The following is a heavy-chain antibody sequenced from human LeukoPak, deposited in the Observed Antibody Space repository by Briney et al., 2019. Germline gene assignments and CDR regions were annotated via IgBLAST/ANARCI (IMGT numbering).Heavy chain of an antibody. CDR1: GFTFSRYG. CDR3: ARDPFTGTGSHSGYYYYPMDV. D-gene: IGHD6-19*01. V-gene: IGHV3-20*04. Sequence: GGSLRLSCAASGFTFSRYGMSWVRQAPGKGLEWVSSINWNSGTTGYAESVKGRFTISRDNARNTLYPQMNSLRAGDTAFYFCARDPFTGTGSHSGYYYYPMDVWGQGTTVTVSS. J-gene: IGHJ6*02. CDR2: INWNSGTT.